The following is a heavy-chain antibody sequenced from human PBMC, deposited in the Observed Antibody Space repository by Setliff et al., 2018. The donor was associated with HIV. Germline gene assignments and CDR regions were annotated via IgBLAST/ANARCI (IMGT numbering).Heavy chain of an antibody. Sequence: VASVKVSCKASGNTFSSHYMHWVRQAPGKGLEWMGLINPSGDITSYAEKFQGRVTMTRDTSTSTVYMELRSLRSEDTAVYYCARDPAPSSSASYFQHWGQGTPVTVSS. CDR2: INPSGDIT. CDR1: GNTFSSHY. J-gene: IGHJ1*01. V-gene: IGHV1-46*01. CDR3: ARDPAPSSSASYFQH. D-gene: IGHD6-6*01.